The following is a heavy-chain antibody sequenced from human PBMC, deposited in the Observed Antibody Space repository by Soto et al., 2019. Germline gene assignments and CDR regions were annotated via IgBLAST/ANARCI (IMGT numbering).Heavy chain of an antibody. D-gene: IGHD2-2*01. CDR3: ARDSRAYNWFDP. CDR2: IYYSGST. J-gene: IGHJ5*02. CDR1: GGSISSGGYY. V-gene: IGHV4-31*03. Sequence: SLTCTVSGGSISSGGYYWSWIRQHPGKGLEWIGYIYYSGSTYYNPSLKSRVTISVDTSKNQFSLKLSSVTAADTAVYYCARDSRAYNWFDPWGQGTLVTVSS.